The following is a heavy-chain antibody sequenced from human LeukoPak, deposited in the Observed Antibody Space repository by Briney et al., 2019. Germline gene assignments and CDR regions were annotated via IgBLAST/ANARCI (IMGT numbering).Heavy chain of an antibody. D-gene: IGHD3-10*01. CDR2: ISYDGSSK. V-gene: IGHV3-30-3*01. Sequence: WIRQTPGKGLEWVAVISYDGSSKYYADSMKGRFTISRDKSKNTLYLLVDTLRVEDTAVYYCARARDYYGSGSHPDYWGQGTLVTVSS. J-gene: IGHJ4*02. CDR3: ARARDYYGSGSHPDY.